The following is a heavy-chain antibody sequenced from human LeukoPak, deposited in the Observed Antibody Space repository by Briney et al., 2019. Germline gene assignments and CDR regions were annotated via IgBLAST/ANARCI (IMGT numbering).Heavy chain of an antibody. D-gene: IGHD6-13*01. CDR2: LSGGGGST. CDR1: AFTFSSYA. CDR3: AKEGAAVGQGYFQH. J-gene: IGHJ1*01. V-gene: IGHV3-23*01. Sequence: SGGSLRLSCAASAFTFSSYAMSWVRQAPGKGLECVSALSGGGGSTFYADSVKGRFTISRDNSKNTLFMQMNSLRADDTAVYYCAKEGAAVGQGYFQHWGQGTLVTVSS.